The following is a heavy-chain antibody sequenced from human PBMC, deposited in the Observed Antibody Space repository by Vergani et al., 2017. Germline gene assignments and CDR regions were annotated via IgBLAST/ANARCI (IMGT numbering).Heavy chain of an antibody. V-gene: IGHV4-31*03. D-gene: IGHD4-11*01. CDR2: IYYSGST. CDR3: ARGLAYSNGVLHWFDP. J-gene: IGHJ5*02. CDR1: GGSISSGGYY. Sequence: QVQLQESGPGLVKPSQTLSLTCTVSGGSISSGGYYWSWIRQHPGKGLEWIGYIYYSGSTYYNPSLKSRVTISVDTSKKQFSLKLSSVTAADTAVYYCARGLAYSNGVLHWFDPWGQGTLVTVSS.